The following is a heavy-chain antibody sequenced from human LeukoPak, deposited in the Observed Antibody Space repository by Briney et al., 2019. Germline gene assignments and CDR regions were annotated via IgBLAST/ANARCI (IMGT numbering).Heavy chain of an antibody. Sequence: SETLSLTCTVSGGSIRNSAYYWGWIRQAPGKGLEWIGSIYYGGTTYYSPSLKSRVTISVDTSKNQFSLKLSSVTAADTAVYYCARGPADYYGSGSYGWFDPWGQGTLVTVSS. CDR1: GGSIRNSAYY. J-gene: IGHJ5*02. CDR2: IYYGGTT. CDR3: ARGPADYYGSGSYGWFDP. D-gene: IGHD3-10*01. V-gene: IGHV4-39*07.